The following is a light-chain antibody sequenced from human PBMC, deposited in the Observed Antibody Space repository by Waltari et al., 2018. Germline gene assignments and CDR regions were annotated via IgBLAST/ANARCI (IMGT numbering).Light chain of an antibody. J-gene: IGLJ2*01. CDR1: SSDVGAYNY. Sequence: QSALTQPASVSGSPGQSITISCTGTSSDVGAYNYVSCYQQHPGKAPKLMIYDVYKRPTGVSNRFSASKSGNTASLTISGLQAEDEADYYCSSYASSISVAFGGGTKVTVL. V-gene: IGLV2-14*03. CDR3: SSYASSISVA. CDR2: DVY.